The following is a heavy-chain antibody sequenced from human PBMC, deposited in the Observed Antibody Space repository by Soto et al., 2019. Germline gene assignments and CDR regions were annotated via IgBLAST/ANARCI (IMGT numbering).Heavy chain of an antibody. J-gene: IGHJ4*02. V-gene: IGHV3-30*18. CDR3: AKDDSSSWFYFDY. CDR2: ISYDGSNK. CDR1: GFTFSSYG. D-gene: IGHD6-13*01. Sequence: PVGSLRLSCAASGFTFSSYGMHWVRQAPGKGLEWVAVISYDGSNKYYADSVKGRFTISRDNSKNTLYLQMNTLRAEDTAVYYCAKDDSSSWFYFDYWGQGTLVTVSS.